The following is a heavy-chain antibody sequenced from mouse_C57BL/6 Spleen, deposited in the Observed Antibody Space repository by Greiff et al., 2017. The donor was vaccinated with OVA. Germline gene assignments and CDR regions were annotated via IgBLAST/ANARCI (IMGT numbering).Heavy chain of an antibody. CDR2: IDPSDSYT. J-gene: IGHJ4*01. CDR1: GYTFTSYW. Sequence: VKLQQPGAELVMPGASVKLSCKASGYTFTSYWMHWVKQRPGQGLEWIGEIDPSDSYTNYNQKFKGKSTLTVDKSSSTAYMQLSSLTSEDSAVYYCARNGYYSNYDAMDYWGQGTSVTVSS. CDR3: ARNGYYSNYDAMDY. V-gene: IGHV1-69*01. D-gene: IGHD2-5*01.